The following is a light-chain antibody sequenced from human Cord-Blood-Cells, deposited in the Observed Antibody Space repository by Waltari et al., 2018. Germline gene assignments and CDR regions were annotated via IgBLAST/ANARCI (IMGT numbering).Light chain of an antibody. V-gene: IGKV1-39*01. Sequence: DIQMTQPPSSLSSSVVDRLTITCRASQSISSYLNWYQQKPGKAPKLLIYAASSLQSGVPSRFSGSGSGTDFTLTISSLQPEDFATYYCQQSYSTPYTFGQGTKLEIK. CDR2: AAS. CDR1: QSISSY. CDR3: QQSYSTPYT. J-gene: IGKJ2*01.